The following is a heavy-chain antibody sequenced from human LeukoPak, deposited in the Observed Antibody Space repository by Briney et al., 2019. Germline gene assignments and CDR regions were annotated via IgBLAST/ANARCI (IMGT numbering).Heavy chain of an antibody. D-gene: IGHD3-22*01. J-gene: IGHJ6*03. CDR1: GGSFSGHY. CDR2: MNPSGST. CDR3: ARGRQDVTMIVVVMTAVSYYLDV. Sequence: SETLSLTCAVYGGSFSGHYWTWIRQNPGKGLEWIGEMNPSGSTSYNPSLKSRVTISVDTSKNQFSLKLSSVTAADTAVYYCARGRQDVTMIVVVMTAVSYYLDVWGKGTTVTVS. V-gene: IGHV4-34*01.